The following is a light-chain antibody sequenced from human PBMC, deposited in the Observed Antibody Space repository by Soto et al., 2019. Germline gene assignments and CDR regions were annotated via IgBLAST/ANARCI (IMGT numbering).Light chain of an antibody. J-gene: IGKJ5*01. Sequence: EVVMTQSPATLSVSPGDIATLSCRASQGVSSNLAWYQQKSGQAPRLLIYGASTRATGVPARFSGSGSGTEFTLTISSLQPEDFATYYCQHFKSFPITFGQGTRLEIK. CDR3: QHFKSFPIT. CDR1: QGVSSN. CDR2: GAS. V-gene: IGKV3-15*01.